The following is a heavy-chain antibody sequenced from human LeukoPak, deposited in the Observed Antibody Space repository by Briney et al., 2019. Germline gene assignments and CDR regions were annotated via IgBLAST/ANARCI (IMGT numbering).Heavy chain of an antibody. CDR1: GFTFSSYG. CDR2: IRYDGSNK. J-gene: IGHJ4*02. D-gene: IGHD1-20*01. CDR3: AKDCELGINWNPFDY. Sequence: GGSLRLYCVASGFTFSSYGMHWVRQAPGKGLEWVAFIRYDGSNKYYADSVKGRFTISRDNSKNTLYLQMNSLRAEDTAVYYCAKDCELGINWNPFDYWGQGTLVTVSS. V-gene: IGHV3-30*02.